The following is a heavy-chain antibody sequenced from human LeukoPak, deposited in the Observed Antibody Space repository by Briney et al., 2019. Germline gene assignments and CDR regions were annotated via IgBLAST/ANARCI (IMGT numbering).Heavy chain of an antibody. Sequence: SETLSLTCTVSGGSISSYYWSWIRQPPGKGLEWIGYIYYSGSTNYNPSLKSRVTISVDTSKNQFSLKLSSVTAADTAVYYCARCDAGPSGSRWFDPWGQGTLVTVSS. CDR3: ARCDAGPSGSRWFDP. D-gene: IGHD3-10*01. J-gene: IGHJ5*02. CDR2: IYYSGST. CDR1: GGSISSYY. V-gene: IGHV4-59*01.